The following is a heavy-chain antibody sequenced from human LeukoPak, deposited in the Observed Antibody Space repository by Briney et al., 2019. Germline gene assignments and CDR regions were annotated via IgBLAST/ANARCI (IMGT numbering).Heavy chain of an antibody. Sequence: GASVKVSCKASGGTFSSYAISWVRQAPGQGLEWMGRIIPILGIANYAQKFQGRVTITADKSTSTAYMELSSLRSEDTAVYYCARASGTSGLRLDYYYYGMDVWGQGTTVTDSS. CDR2: IIPILGIA. V-gene: IGHV1-69*04. CDR3: ARASGTSGLRLDYYYYGMDV. CDR1: GGTFSSYA. J-gene: IGHJ6*02. D-gene: IGHD1-26*01.